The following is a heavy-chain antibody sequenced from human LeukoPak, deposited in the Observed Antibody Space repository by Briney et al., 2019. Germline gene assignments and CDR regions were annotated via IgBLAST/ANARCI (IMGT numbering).Heavy chain of an antibody. CDR2: IYYSGST. V-gene: IGHV4-39*01. CDR3: ARLGAVTAIPYFDY. CDR1: GGSISSSSYY. Sequence: SETLSLTCTVSGGSISSSSYYWGWIRQPLGEGLEWIVSIYYSGSTYYNPSLKSRVTISVDTSKNQFSLKLSSVTAADTAVYYCARLGAVTAIPYFDYWGQGTLVTVSS. D-gene: IGHD2-21*02. J-gene: IGHJ4*02.